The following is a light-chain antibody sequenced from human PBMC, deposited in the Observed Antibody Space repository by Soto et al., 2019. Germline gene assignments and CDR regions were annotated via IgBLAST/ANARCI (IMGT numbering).Light chain of an antibody. V-gene: IGLV2-8*01. CDR2: EAS. J-gene: IGLJ1*01. Sequence: QSALTQPPSASGSPGQSVTISCTGISSDVGTYIYVSWYLHHPGKAPKLIIYEASKRPSGVPDRFSGSKSGDTASLTVSGLQAEDEADYYCGSYAGGNDPYVFGTGTKVTVL. CDR1: SSDVGTYIY. CDR3: GSYAGGNDPYV.